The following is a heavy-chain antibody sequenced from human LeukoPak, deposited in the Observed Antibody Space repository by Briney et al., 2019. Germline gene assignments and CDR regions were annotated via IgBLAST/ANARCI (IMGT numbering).Heavy chain of an antibody. J-gene: IGHJ3*02. CDR2: ISTSSSYI. D-gene: IGHD3/OR15-3a*01. V-gene: IGHV3-21*06. CDR1: GFTFSTYT. Sequence: GGSLRLSCTASGFTFSTYTMNWVRQAPGKGLEWVSFISTSSSYIYYADSVKGRFTISRDNAKNTLYLQMNSLRAEDTAVYYCARFGTGYGALDIWGQGTTVTVSS. CDR3: ARFGTGYGALDI.